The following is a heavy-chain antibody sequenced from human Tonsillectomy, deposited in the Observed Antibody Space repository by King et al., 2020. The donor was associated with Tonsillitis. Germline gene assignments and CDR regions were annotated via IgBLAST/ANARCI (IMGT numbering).Heavy chain of an antibody. J-gene: IGHJ4*02. Sequence: VQLVESGGGLVQPGGSLRLSGAASGFTFSSYWMSWVRQAPGKGLEWVANIKQDGREKYYVDAVKGRFTISRETAKNCLYMQMNSLRAEDTAVYYCAREKLPAACLDYWGQGTLVTVSS. V-gene: IGHV3-7*01. D-gene: IGHD1-26*01. CDR3: AREKLPAACLDY. CDR2: IKQDGREK. CDR1: GFTFSSYW.